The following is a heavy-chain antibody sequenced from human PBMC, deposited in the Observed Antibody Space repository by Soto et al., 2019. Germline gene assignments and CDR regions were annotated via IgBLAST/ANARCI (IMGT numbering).Heavy chain of an antibody. J-gene: IGHJ4*02. CDR1: GFTFSSYA. CDR2: ISGSGGST. Sequence: EVQLLESGGGLVQPGGSLRLSCAASGFTFSSYAMSWVRQAPGKGLEWVSAISGSGGSTYYADSVKGRFTISRDNSKNTLYLQMNSRRAEDTAVYYCAKEKVLLWFGEPKYFDYWGQGTLVTVSS. D-gene: IGHD3-10*01. CDR3: AKEKVLLWFGEPKYFDY. V-gene: IGHV3-23*01.